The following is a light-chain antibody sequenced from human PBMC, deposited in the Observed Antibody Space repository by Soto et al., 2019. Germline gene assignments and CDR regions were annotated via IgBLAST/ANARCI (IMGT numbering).Light chain of an antibody. V-gene: IGLV2-11*01. CDR3: CSYAGSYSDV. CDR2: DVS. Sequence: QSALTQPRSVSGSPGQSVTISCTGTRSDVGGYNYVSWYQQHPGKAPKLMIYDVSKRPSGVPDRFSGSKSGNTASLTISGLQAEDEADYYCCSYAGSYSDVFGTGTKLTVL. J-gene: IGLJ1*01. CDR1: RSDVGGYNY.